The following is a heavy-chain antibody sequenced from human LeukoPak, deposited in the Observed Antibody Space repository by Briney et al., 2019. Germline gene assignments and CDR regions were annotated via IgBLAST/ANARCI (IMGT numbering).Heavy chain of an antibody. V-gene: IGHV4-61*05. CDR1: GGSISSSSYY. Sequence: KASETLSLTCTVSGGSISSSSYYWSWIRQPPGKGLEWIGYIYYSGSTNYNPSLKSRVTISVDTSKNQFSLKLSSVTAADTAVYYCARQVPGATVDLWGRGTLVTVSS. D-gene: IGHD1-26*01. CDR2: IYYSGST. J-gene: IGHJ2*01. CDR3: ARQVPGATVDL.